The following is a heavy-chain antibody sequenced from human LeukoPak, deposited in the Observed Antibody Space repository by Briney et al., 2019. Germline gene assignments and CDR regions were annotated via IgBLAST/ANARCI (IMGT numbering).Heavy chain of an antibody. V-gene: IGHV3-7*01. CDR1: GFTFSSYW. CDR3: ARVATIFGVVNRGIFDY. Sequence: GGSLRLSYAASGFTFSSYWMSWVRQAPGKGLEWVANIKQDGSEKYYVDSVKGRFTISRDNAKNSLYLQMNSLRAEDTAVYYCARVATIFGVVNRGIFDYWGQGTLVTVSS. J-gene: IGHJ4*02. CDR2: IKQDGSEK. D-gene: IGHD3-3*01.